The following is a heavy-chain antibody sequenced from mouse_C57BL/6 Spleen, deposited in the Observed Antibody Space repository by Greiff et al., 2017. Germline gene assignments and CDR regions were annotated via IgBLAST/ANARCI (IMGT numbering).Heavy chain of an antibody. CDR2: IHPNSGST. J-gene: IGHJ1*03. V-gene: IGHV1-64*01. CDR3: ARGGIDWYFDV. CDR1: GYTFTSYW. Sequence: QVQLQQPGAELVKPGASVKLSCKASGYTFTSYWMHWVKQKPGQGLEWIGMIHPNSGSTNYNAKFKSKTTLTVDKSSSPSYMQRSSLTSEDSPVYDCARGGIDWYFDVWGTGTTVTVSS.